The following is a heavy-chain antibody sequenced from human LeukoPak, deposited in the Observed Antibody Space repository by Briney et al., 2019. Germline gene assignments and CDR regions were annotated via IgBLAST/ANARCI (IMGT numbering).Heavy chain of an antibody. CDR3: ARQTSSWYFLD. Sequence: PSETLSLACSISGDSISSSNYYWGWLRQPPGKGLEWSGSIYYSGSTYYSPSLKSRVTISVDTSKNQFSLKLTSVTAADTAVYYCARQTSSWYFLDWGQGTLVTVSS. CDR2: IYYSGST. J-gene: IGHJ4*02. D-gene: IGHD6-13*01. CDR1: GDSISSSNYY. V-gene: IGHV4-39*01.